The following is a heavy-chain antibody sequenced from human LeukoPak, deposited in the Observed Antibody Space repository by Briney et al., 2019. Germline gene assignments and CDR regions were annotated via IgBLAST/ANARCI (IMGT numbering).Heavy chain of an antibody. V-gene: IGHV1-2*02. CDR2: INPNSGDT. Sequence: ASVKVSCKASGYTFTGYYMHWVRQAPGQGLEWMGWINPNSGDTNYAQKFQGRVTMTRDTFISTAYMELSRLRSDDTAVYYCARDKWELLKLFDYWGQGTLVTVSS. CDR3: ARDKWELLKLFDY. J-gene: IGHJ4*02. D-gene: IGHD1-26*01. CDR1: GYTFTGYY.